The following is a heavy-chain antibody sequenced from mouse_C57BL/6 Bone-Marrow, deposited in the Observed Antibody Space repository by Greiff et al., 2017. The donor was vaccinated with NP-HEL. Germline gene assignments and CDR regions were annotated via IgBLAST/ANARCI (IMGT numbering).Heavy chain of an antibody. CDR3: ARNSGGSSGGYWYFDV. V-gene: IGHV2-9-1*01. Sequence: VKLVESGPGLVAPSQSLSITCTVSGFSLTSYAISWVRQPPGKGLEWLGVIWTGGGTNYNSALKSRLSISKDNSKSQVVLKMNSLQTDDTARYYCARNSGGSSGGYWYFDVWGTGTTVTVSS. CDR1: GFSLTSYA. CDR2: IWTGGGT. D-gene: IGHD1-1*01. J-gene: IGHJ1*03.